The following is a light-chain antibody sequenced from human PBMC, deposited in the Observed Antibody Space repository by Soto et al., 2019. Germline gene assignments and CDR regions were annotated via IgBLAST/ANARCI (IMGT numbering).Light chain of an antibody. V-gene: IGKV3-20*01. CDR1: QSVSSSY. CDR2: GAS. Sequence: EIVLTQSPGTLSLSPGERATLSCRASQSVSSSYLAWYQQKPGQAPRLLIYGASSSATGIPDRFSGSGSATYFTLTISRLEPEDFALYYCQQYGSSPPYTFGQGTKLEIK. CDR3: QQYGSSPPYT. J-gene: IGKJ2*01.